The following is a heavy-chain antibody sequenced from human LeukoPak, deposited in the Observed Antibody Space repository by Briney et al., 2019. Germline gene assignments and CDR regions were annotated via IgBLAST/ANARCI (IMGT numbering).Heavy chain of an antibody. D-gene: IGHD5-24*01. CDR3: ARGVEMATHFDY. CDR2: IYYSGST. V-gene: IGHV4-59*01. CDR1: GGSISSYY. Sequence: PSETLSLTRTVSGGSISSYYWSWIRQPPGKGLEWIGYIYYSGSTNYNPSLKSRVTISVDTSKNQFSLKLSSVTAADTAVYYCARGVEMATHFDYWGQGTLVTVSS. J-gene: IGHJ4*02.